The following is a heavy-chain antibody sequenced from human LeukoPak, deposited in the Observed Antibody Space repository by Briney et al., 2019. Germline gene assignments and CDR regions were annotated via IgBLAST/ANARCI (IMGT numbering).Heavy chain of an antibody. CDR1: GGSISSSSYY. V-gene: IGHV4-61*01. J-gene: IGHJ5*02. Sequence: SETLSLTCTVSGGSISSSSYYWSWIRQPPGKGLECIGYIHYTGSTNYNPSLKSRVTISVDTSKNQFSLKLSSVTAADTAIYYCARGGYYGSGNDFRFDPWGQGTLVTVSS. CDR3: ARGGYYGSGNDFRFDP. CDR2: IHYTGST. D-gene: IGHD3-10*01.